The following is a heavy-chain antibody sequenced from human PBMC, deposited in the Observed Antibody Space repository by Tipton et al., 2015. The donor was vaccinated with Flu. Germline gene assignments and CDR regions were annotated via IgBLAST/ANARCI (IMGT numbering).Heavy chain of an antibody. Sequence: SLRLSCAASGFTFEDYGMSWVRQTPGKGLEWVTGINRNGGITGYADAVKGRVTISRDNAKNSLYLQMNSLRAEDTAFYYCARDMGDILTGWNWFDPWGQGTLVTVSS. V-gene: IGHV3-20*04. J-gene: IGHJ5*02. CDR3: ARDMGDILTGWNWFDP. D-gene: IGHD3-9*01. CDR1: GFTFEDYG. CDR2: INRNGGIT.